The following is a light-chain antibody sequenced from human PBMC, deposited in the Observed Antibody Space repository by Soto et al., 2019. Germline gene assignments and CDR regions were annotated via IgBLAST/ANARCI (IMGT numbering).Light chain of an antibody. CDR3: LQHNSYPLT. Sequence: DIQMTQSPSSLSAPVGDRVTITCRASQSISSYLNWYQQKPGKAPKRLIYAASSLQSGVPSRFSGSGSGTEFTLTISSLQPEDFATYYCLQHNSYPLTFGGGTKVDIK. CDR1: QSISSY. CDR2: AAS. V-gene: IGKV1-17*01. J-gene: IGKJ4*01.